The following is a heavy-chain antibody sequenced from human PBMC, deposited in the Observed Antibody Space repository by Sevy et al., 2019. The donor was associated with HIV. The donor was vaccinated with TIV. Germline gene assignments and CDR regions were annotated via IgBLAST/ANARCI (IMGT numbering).Heavy chain of an antibody. D-gene: IGHD1-7*01. J-gene: IGHJ6*02. CDR2: IYPNSGGT. V-gene: IGHV1-2*06. CDR3: ARDAAGGTTNSGMDV. Sequence: ASVKVSCKASGYTFTDDYLHWVRQAPGQGLEWMGRIYPNSGGTNYAQKFQGRVTMTRDTSISTAYMELSRLRPDDTAVDFCARDAAGGTTNSGMDVWGQGTTVTVSS. CDR1: GYTFTDDY.